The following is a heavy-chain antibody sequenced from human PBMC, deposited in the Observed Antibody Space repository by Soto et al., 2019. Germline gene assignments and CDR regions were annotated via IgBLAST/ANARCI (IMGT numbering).Heavy chain of an antibody. CDR1: GGSISSSSYY. D-gene: IGHD1-1*01. CDR2: IYYSGST. CDR3: ARMGTTGTPTAPFDY. J-gene: IGHJ4*02. V-gene: IGHV4-39*01. Sequence: SETLSLTCTVSGGSISSSSYYWGWIRKPPGKGLEWIGSIYYSGSTYYNPSLKSRVPISVDTSKNQFSLKLSSVTAADTAVYYCARMGTTGTPTAPFDYWGQGPLVTVSS.